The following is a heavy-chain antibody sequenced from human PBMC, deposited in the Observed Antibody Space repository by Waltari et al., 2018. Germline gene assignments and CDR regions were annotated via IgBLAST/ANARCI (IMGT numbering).Heavy chain of an antibody. V-gene: IGHV3-9*01. Sequence: EVQLVESGGGLVQPGRSLRLSCAASGFTFDDYAMHWVRHAPGKGLEWVSGISWNSGSIGYADSVKGRFTISRDNAKNSLYLQMNSLRAEDTALYYCAKDLHSSGYYPFDYWGQGTLVTVSS. D-gene: IGHD3-22*01. CDR2: ISWNSGSI. J-gene: IGHJ4*02. CDR3: AKDLHSSGYYPFDY. CDR1: GFTFDDYA.